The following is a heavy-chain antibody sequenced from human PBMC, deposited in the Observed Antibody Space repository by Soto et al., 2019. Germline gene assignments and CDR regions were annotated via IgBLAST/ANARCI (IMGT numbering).Heavy chain of an antibody. V-gene: IGHV1-18*01. CDR3: ERMGDVPYYYYGMDV. D-gene: IGHD3-16*01. J-gene: IGHJ6*02. CDR1: GYTFTSYG. Sequence: QVQLVQSGAEVKKPGASVKVSCKASGYTFTSYGISWVRQAPGQGLEWRGWLNGYNGNTNHAQKLQGRVTMSTDTSTSTAYMELRSLRYDDSAVYYGERMGDVPYYYYGMDVWGQGTTVTVSS. CDR2: LNGYNGNT.